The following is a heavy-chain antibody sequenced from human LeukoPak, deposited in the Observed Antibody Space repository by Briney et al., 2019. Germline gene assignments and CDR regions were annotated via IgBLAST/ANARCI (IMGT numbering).Heavy chain of an antibody. D-gene: IGHD3-3*01. CDR3: ARDLFGYDFWSGYSGYFDY. J-gene: IGHJ4*02. CDR1: GYTFTGYY. Sequence: GASVKVSCKASGYTFTGYYMHWVRQAPGQRLEWMVWINPNSGGTNYAQKFQGRVTMTRDTSISTAYMELSRLRFDDTAVYYCARDLFGYDFWSGYSGYFDYWGQGTLVTVSS. V-gene: IGHV1-2*02. CDR2: INPNSGGT.